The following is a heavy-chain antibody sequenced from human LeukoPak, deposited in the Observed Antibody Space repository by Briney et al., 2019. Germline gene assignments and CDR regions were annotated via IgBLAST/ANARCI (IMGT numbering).Heavy chain of an antibody. V-gene: IGHV1-69*06. J-gene: IGHJ4*02. Sequence: SVKVSCKVSGDTFTSPTLSWVRLAPGQGLQWMGGIFPLFDKTNYTHSFQGKVTITAEKAPSTAYMELTILTSEDTAIYYFASDSSNLNPLHYWGQGTLLIVSS. D-gene: IGHD1-20*01. CDR2: IFPLFDKT. CDR3: ASDSSNLNPLHY. CDR1: GDTFTSPT.